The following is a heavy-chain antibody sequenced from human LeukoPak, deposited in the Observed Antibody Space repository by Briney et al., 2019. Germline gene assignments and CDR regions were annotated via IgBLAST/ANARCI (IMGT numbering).Heavy chain of an antibody. Sequence: ASVKVSFKASGYTFTVYFMHWVRQAPGQGLEWMGWINPNSGGTNYAQKFQRRVTMTRDTSISTAYMELSRLRSDDTAVYYCARELNYDSSGYYFDYWGQGTLVTVSS. CDR3: ARELNYDSSGYYFDY. D-gene: IGHD3-22*01. CDR2: INPNSGGT. J-gene: IGHJ4*02. V-gene: IGHV1-2*02. CDR1: GYTFTVYF.